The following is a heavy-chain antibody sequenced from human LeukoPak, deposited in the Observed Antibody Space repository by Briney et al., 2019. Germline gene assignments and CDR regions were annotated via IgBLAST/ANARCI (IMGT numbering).Heavy chain of an antibody. D-gene: IGHD6-13*01. CDR2: INAGNGNT. CDR3: ARDRSAAGIISPSY. CDR1: GYTFTIYA. Sequence: ASVKGSCKASGYTFTIYAMHWVRQAPGQRLEWMGWINAGNGNTTYSQKFQGRVTITRDTSASTAYMELSSLRSEDTAVYYCARDRSAAGIISPSYWGQGTLVTVSS. J-gene: IGHJ4*02. V-gene: IGHV1-3*01.